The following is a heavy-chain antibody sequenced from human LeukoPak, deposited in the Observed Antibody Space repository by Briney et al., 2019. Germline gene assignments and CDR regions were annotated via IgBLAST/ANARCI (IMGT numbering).Heavy chain of an antibody. D-gene: IGHD4-11*01. Sequence: GGSLRLSCEGSGFTFSNYWMSWVRQAPGKGLEWVANIKQDGSEKYYVDSVKGRFTISRDNAKNSLYLQMNSLRSEDTAVYYCARVDGAGHMTTEWVFPFYWGQGTLVTVSS. J-gene: IGHJ4*02. V-gene: IGHV3-7*03. CDR1: GFTFSNYW. CDR2: IKQDGSEK. CDR3: ARVDGAGHMTTEWVFPFY.